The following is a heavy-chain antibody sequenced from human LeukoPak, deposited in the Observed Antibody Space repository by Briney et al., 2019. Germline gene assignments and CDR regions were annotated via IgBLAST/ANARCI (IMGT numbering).Heavy chain of an antibody. J-gene: IGHJ3*02. CDR1: GFSFSSYA. V-gene: IGHV3-23*01. CDR3: AKDPPGLLHIAFDI. CDR2: ISGSGVYP. Sequence: GGSLRLSCAASGFSFSSYAMSWVRKAPGKGLEWVSSISGSGVYPYYADSVKGRFTISRDNSKNTLSLYMDSLRAEDTAVYYCAKDPPGLLHIAFDIQGQGTMVTVSS. D-gene: IGHD1-26*01.